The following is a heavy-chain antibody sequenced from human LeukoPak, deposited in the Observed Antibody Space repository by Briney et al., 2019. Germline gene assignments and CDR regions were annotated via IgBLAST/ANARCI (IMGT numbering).Heavy chain of an antibody. D-gene: IGHD4-17*01. CDR2: ISAYNGNT. CDR1: GYTFTSYG. V-gene: IGHV1-18*01. CDR3: ARDRATVTTDGLDY. J-gene: IGHJ4*02. Sequence: ASVKVSCKASGYTFTSYGISWVRQAPGQGLEWMGWISAYNGNTNYAQKLQGRVTMTTDTSTSTAYMELRSLRSDDTAVYYCARDRATVTTDGLDYWGQGTLVTASS.